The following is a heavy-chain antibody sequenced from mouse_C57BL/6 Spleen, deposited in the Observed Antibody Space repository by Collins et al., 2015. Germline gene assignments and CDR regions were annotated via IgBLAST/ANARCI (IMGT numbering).Heavy chain of an antibody. CDR3: AVYYDYDGGYYYAMDY. CDR2: IYPGSGST. D-gene: IGHD2-4*01. CDR1: GYTFTRYW. Sequence: QVQLQQPGAELVKPGASVKMSCKAFGYTFTRYWITWVKQRPGQGLEWIGDIYPGSGSTNYNEKLKNKATLTVDTSSSTAYMQLSSLTSEDSAVYYCAVYYDYDGGYYYAMDYWGQGTSVTVSS. V-gene: IGHV1-55*01. J-gene: IGHJ4*01.